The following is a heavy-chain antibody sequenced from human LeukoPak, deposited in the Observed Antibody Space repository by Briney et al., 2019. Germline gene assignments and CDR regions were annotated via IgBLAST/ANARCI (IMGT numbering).Heavy chain of an antibody. CDR2: IYYSGGT. J-gene: IGHJ4*02. D-gene: IGHD3-9*01. Sequence: SETLSLTCTVSDGSISSYYWSWLRQPPGKGLEWLGYIYYSGGTNYNPSLKSRVTISVDTSKIHFSLKLSSVTAADTAVYYCARASSHYDILTGYMSSNFDFWGQGTLVTVSS. V-gene: IGHV4-59*01. CDR1: DGSISSYY. CDR3: ARASSHYDILTGYMSSNFDF.